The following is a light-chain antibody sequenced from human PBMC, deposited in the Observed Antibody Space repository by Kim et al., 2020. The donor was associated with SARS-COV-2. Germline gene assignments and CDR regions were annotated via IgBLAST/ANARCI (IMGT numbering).Light chain of an antibody. CDR2: GAS. CDR1: QSVLNN. V-gene: IGKV3-15*01. CDR3: QHYDNRPPWT. Sequence: SPGESATLSCRASQSVLNNLAWYQQKPGQAPRLLIYGASTRATGIPARFSGSASGTEFTLTISSLQSEDFAVYYCQHYDNRPPWTFGQGTKVDIK. J-gene: IGKJ1*01.